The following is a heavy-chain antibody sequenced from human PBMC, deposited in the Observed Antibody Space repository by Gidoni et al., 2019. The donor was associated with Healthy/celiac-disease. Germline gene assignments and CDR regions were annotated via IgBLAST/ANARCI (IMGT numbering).Heavy chain of an antibody. V-gene: IGHV3-23*01. CDR2: ISGSGGST. J-gene: IGHJ4*02. D-gene: IGHD6-19*01. CDR1: GFTFSSYA. Sequence: EVQLLESGGGLVQPGGSLRLSCAASGFTFSSYAMSWVRQAPGKGLEWVSAISGSGGSTYYADSVKGRFTISRDNSKNTLYLQMNSLRAEDTAVYYCAKTGEGGWLVQPAVDYWGQGTLVTVSS. CDR3: AKTGEGGWLVQPAVDY.